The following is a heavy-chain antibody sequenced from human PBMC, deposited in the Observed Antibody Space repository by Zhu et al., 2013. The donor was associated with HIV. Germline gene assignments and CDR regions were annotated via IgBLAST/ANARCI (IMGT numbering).Heavy chain of an antibody. CDR1: GYTFTDYY. D-gene: IGHD3-10*01. Sequence: QVQLVQSGAEVKKPGASVKVSCKASGYTFTDYYMHWVRQAPGQGLEWMGGIIPIFGTANYAQKFQGRVTITADESTSTAYMELSSLRSEDTAVYYCARDLDYYGSGSYYPYWGQGTLVTVSS. V-gene: IGHV1-69*01. CDR3: ARDLDYYGSGSYYPY. CDR2: IIPIFGTA. J-gene: IGHJ4*02.